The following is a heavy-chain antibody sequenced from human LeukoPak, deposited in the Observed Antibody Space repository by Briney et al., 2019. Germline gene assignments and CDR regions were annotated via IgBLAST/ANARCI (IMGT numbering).Heavy chain of an antibody. Sequence: SETLSLTCAVSGGSFSDYYWSWIRQSPIKGLEWIGEINHSGSTHYNPSLKSRVTISVDTSKNQFSLRLTSVTAADTAVYYCARPPTYGDYHDYWGQGTLVTVSS. J-gene: IGHJ4*02. V-gene: IGHV4-34*01. D-gene: IGHD4-17*01. CDR2: INHSGST. CDR1: GGSFSDYY. CDR3: ARPPTYGDYHDY.